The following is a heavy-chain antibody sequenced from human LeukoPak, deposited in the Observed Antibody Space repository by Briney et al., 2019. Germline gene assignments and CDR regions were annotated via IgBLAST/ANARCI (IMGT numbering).Heavy chain of an antibody. Sequence: GASVTVSCKASGYTFTSYDINWVRQATGQGLEWMGWMNPNSGNTGYAQKFQGRVTMTRNTSISTAYMELSSLRSEDTAVYYCARAPFGCSGGSCYSYYYYGMDVWGQGTTVTVSS. CDR2: MNPNSGNT. V-gene: IGHV1-8*01. CDR1: GYTFTSYD. CDR3: ARAPFGCSGGSCYSYYYYGMDV. J-gene: IGHJ6*02. D-gene: IGHD2-15*01.